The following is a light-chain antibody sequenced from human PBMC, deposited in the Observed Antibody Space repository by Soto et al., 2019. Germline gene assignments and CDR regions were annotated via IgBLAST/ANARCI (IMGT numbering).Light chain of an antibody. CDR3: QQYGSSPLT. CDR1: QSVSSSF. V-gene: IGKV3-20*01. Sequence: EIVLTQSPGTLSLSPGERATLSCRASQSVSSSFLAWYQQKPDPAPRLLIYGASSRATGIPDRFSGSGSGTDFTLTISRLAPEDVAVYYCQQYGSSPLTFGGGTKVEIK. J-gene: IGKJ4*01. CDR2: GAS.